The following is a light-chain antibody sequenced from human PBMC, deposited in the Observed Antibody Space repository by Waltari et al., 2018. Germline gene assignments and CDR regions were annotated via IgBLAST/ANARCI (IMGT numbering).Light chain of an antibody. CDR3: QHYINWPLT. V-gene: IGKV3-15*01. J-gene: IGKJ4*01. CDR1: QSIGNN. Sequence: EIVMTQSPATLSVSPGERATLSCRASQSIGNNLSWYQQKPGQAPRLLIYGASTRAAGIPARFSCSASGTEFTLTISSLQSEDVAIYCCQHYINWPLTFGGGTKVESK. CDR2: GAS.